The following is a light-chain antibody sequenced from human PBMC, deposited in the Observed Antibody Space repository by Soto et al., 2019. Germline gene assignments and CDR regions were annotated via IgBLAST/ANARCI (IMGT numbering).Light chain of an antibody. J-gene: IGLJ1*01. CDR3: SSYTSSSTRLYV. CDR1: SSDVGGYNY. V-gene: IGLV2-14*01. CDR2: EVS. Sequence: QSALTQPASVSGSPGQSITISCTGTSSDVGGYNYVSWYQQHPGKAPKLIIYEVSYRPSGVSNRFSGSKSGNTASLTISGLQAEDEADYYCSSYTSSSTRLYVFGTGTQLTVL.